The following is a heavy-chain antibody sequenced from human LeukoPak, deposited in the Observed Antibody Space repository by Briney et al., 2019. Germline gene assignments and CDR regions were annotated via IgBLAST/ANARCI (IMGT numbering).Heavy chain of an antibody. D-gene: IGHD4-11*01. J-gene: IGHJ4*02. CDR3: AMSRRIYSTVTTGYFDY. V-gene: IGHV1-69*06. Sequence: SVKVSCKASGGTFSSYAISWVRQAPGQGLEWMGGIIPIFGTANYAQKFQGRVTITADKSTSTAYMELSSLRSEDTAVYYCAMSRRIYSTVTTGYFDYWGQGTLVTVSS. CDR1: GGTFSSYA. CDR2: IIPIFGTA.